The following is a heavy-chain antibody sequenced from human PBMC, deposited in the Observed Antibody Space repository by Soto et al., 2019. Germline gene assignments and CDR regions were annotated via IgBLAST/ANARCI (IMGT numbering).Heavy chain of an antibody. CDR2: TSYDGLNT. CDR3: AKSSSGLRDYFDS. Sequence: GSLRLSCAASGFTPSSFAMHWVRQAPGKGLEWVATTSYDGLNTFYGESVRGRFSISRDTSKNTLFLQMDSLKTEDTAVYFCAKSSSGLRDYFDSWGRGTLVTVSS. J-gene: IGHJ4*02. V-gene: IGHV3-30-3*02. CDR1: GFTPSSFA. D-gene: IGHD3-10*01.